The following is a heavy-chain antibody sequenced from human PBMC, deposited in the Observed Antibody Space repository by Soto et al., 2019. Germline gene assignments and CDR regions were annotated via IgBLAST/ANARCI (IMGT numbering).Heavy chain of an antibody. CDR2: ISGSGGST. Sequence: GGSLRLSCAASGFTFSSYAMSWVRQAPGKGLEWVSAISGSGGSTYYADSVKGRFTISRDNSKNTLYLQMNSLRAEDTAVYYCAKDPYCSSTSCYDYWGQGTLVNVS. CDR3: AKDPYCSSTSCYDY. V-gene: IGHV3-23*01. J-gene: IGHJ4*02. D-gene: IGHD2-2*01. CDR1: GFTFSSYA.